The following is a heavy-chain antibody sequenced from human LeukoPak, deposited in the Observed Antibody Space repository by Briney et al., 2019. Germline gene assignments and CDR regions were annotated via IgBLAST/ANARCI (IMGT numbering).Heavy chain of an antibody. Sequence: GGSLRLSCAASGFTFCSFTMNWVRQAPGKGLEWVSSISSSSYYIYYADSLKGRFTISRDNAKNSLYLQMNSLKAEDTAVYYCARDPVVGGWGQGTLVTVSS. J-gene: IGHJ4*02. CDR3: ARDPVVGG. CDR1: GFTFCSFT. V-gene: IGHV3-21*01. D-gene: IGHD3-10*01. CDR2: ISSSSYYI.